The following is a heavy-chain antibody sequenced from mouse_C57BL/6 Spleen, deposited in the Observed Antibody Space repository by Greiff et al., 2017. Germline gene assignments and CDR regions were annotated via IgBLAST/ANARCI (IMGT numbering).Heavy chain of an antibody. CDR2: IYPGSGST. CDR3: ARWGYYGSIGAMDY. D-gene: IGHD1-1*01. J-gene: IGHJ4*01. CDR1: GYTFTSYW. Sequence: QVQLQQPGAELVKPGASVKMSCKASGYTFTSYWITWVKQRPGQGLEWIGDIYPGSGSTNYNEKFKSKATLTVDTSSSTAYMQLSSLTSEDSAVYYCARWGYYGSIGAMDYWGQGTSVTVSS. V-gene: IGHV1-55*01.